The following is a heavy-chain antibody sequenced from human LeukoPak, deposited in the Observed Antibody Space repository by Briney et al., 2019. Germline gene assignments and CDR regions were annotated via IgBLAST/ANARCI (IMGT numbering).Heavy chain of an antibody. CDR1: GFTFSSYS. CDR3: ARNAPRPRTTVTTVPFDY. CDR2: ISSSSSYI. Sequence: PGGSLRLSCAASGFTFSSYSMNWVRQAPGKGLEWVSSISSSSSYIYYADSVKGRFTISRDNAKNSLYLQMNSLRAEDTAVYYCARNAPRPRTTVTTVPFDYWGQGTLVTVSS. V-gene: IGHV3-21*01. J-gene: IGHJ4*02. D-gene: IGHD4-17*01.